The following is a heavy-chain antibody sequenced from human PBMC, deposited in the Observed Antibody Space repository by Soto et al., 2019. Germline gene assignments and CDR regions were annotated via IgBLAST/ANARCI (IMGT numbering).Heavy chain of an antibody. CDR2: ISGSGGST. J-gene: IGHJ6*02. D-gene: IGHD3-10*01. CDR1: GFTFSSYA. Sequence: PGGSLRLSCAASGFTFSSYAMSWVRQAPGKGLEWVSAISGSGGSTYYADSVKGRFTISRDNSKNTLYLQMNSLRAEDTAVYYCAKDRPGRGAGYYYYGMDVWGQGTTVTVSS. V-gene: IGHV3-23*01. CDR3: AKDRPGRGAGYYYYGMDV.